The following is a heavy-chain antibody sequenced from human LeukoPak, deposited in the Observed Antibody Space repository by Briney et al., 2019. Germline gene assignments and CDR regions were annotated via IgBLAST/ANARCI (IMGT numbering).Heavy chain of an antibody. CDR3: ARDRSPRYFDW. CDR1: GGTFSSYA. CDR2: IIPIFGTA. Sequence: GSSVKVSCKASGGTFSSYAISWVRQAPGQGLEWMGGIIPIFGTANYAQKLQGRVTMTTDTSTSTAYMELRSLRSDDTAVYYCARDRSPRYFDWWGQGTLVTVSS. V-gene: IGHV1-69*05. J-gene: IGHJ4*02. D-gene: IGHD3-9*01.